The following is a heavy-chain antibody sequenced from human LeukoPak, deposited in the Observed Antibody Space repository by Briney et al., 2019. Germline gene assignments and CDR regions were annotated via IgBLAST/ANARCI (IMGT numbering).Heavy chain of an antibody. D-gene: IGHD3-22*01. J-gene: IGHJ4*02. CDR1: GGTFSSYA. Sequence: SVKVSCKASGGTFSSYAISWVRQAPGQGLEWMGRIIPIFGTANYTQKFQGRVTITTDESTSTAYMELSSLRSEDTAVYYCARGSYYDSSGSLWGQGTLVTVSS. V-gene: IGHV1-69*05. CDR2: IIPIFGTA. CDR3: ARGSYYDSSGSL.